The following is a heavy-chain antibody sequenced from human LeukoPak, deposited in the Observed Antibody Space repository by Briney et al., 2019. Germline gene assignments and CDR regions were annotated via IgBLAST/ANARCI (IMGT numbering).Heavy chain of an antibody. J-gene: IGHJ4*02. Sequence: KPSETLSLTCTVSGGPISSYYRSWIRQPPGKGLEWIGYIYYSGGTNYNPSLKSRVTISVDTCKNQFSLKLSSVTAADTAVYYCARLGFSNSGSYLAPSQYWGQGPLVTVSS. CDR3: ARLGFSNSGSYLAPSQY. CDR1: GGPISSYY. D-gene: IGHD1-26*01. CDR2: IYYSGGT. V-gene: IGHV4-59*08.